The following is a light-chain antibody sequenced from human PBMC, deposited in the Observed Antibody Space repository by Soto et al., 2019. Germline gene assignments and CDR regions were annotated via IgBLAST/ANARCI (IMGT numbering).Light chain of an antibody. CDR3: QQYGSSTLT. Sequence: EVVMTQSPATLSVSPGEGVTLSCRANQGIGDTLAWYQHKPGQTPRLLIYDTSTRATGVPARFSGSRSGTDFTLTISRLEPEDFAVYYCQQYGSSTLTFGGGTKVDIK. V-gene: IGKV3-20*01. J-gene: IGKJ4*01. CDR2: DTS. CDR1: QGIGDT.